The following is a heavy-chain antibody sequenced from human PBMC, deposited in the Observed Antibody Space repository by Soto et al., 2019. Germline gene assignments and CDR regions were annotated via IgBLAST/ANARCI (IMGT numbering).Heavy chain of an antibody. D-gene: IGHD3-10*01. CDR1: GGSISGYH. CDR3: ARRYYYGSGSYYHDY. Sequence: ETLSLTCSISGGSISGYHWNWIRQTPGKGLEWIGYIYYSGSTNYNPSLKSRVTISVDTSKNQFSLKLSSVTAADTAVYYCARRYYYGSGSYYHDYWGQGTLVTVSS. J-gene: IGHJ4*02. CDR2: IYYSGST. V-gene: IGHV4-59*08.